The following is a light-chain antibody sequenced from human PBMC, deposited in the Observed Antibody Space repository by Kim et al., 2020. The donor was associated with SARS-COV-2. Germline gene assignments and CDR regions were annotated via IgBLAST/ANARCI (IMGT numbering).Light chain of an antibody. CDR3: CSFTTSTTYV. J-gene: IGLJ1*01. CDR2: EVS. V-gene: IGLV2-18*02. CDR1: SSDVGSYNC. Sequence: QSALTQPPSVSGSPGQSVTISCTGTSSDVGSYNCVSWYQQPPGTAPKLMIYEVSNRPSGVPDRFSGSKSGNTASLTISGLQAEDEADYYCCSFTTSTTYVFGTGTKVTVL.